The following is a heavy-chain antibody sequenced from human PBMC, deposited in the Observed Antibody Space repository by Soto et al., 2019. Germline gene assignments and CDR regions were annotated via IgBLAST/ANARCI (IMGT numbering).Heavy chain of an antibody. V-gene: IGHV3-21*01. CDR3: TRDASRDSSARGWFDP. J-gene: IGHJ5*02. Sequence: GGSLRLSCAASGFTFRSFTMNWVRQAPGKGLERVSTISSNSAYIYYTDALRGRFTISRDNAKNSLHLQMNSLRAEDTAVYYCTRDASRDSSARGWFDPWGPGTLVTVSS. CDR2: ISSNSAYI. D-gene: IGHD6-13*01. CDR1: GFTFRSFT.